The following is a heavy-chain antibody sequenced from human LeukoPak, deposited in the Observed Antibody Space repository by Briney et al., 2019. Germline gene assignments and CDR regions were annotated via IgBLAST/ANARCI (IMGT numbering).Heavy chain of an antibody. CDR3: ARHGLWVHDY. V-gene: IGHV4-59*08. D-gene: IGHD5-18*01. CDR2: IYYSGST. Sequence: PSETLSLTCTVSGGSIGSYYWSWIRQPPGKGLEWIGYIYYSGSTNYNPSLKSRVTISVDTSKNQFSLKLSSVTAADTAVYYCARHGLWVHDYWGQGTLVTVSS. J-gene: IGHJ4*02. CDR1: GGSIGSYY.